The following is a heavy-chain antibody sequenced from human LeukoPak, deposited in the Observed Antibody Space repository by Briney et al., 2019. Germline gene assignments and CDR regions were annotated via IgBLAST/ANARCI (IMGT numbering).Heavy chain of an antibody. J-gene: IGHJ4*02. CDR3: ARVVYDILTGYYYFDY. Sequence: PSETLSLTCSVSGGSISSYYWSWIRQPPGKGLEWIGYIYYSGSTNYNPSLKSRVTISVDTSKNQFSLKLSSVTAADTAVYYCARVVYDILTGYYYFDYWGREPWSPSPQ. D-gene: IGHD3-9*01. CDR1: GGSISSYY. V-gene: IGHV4-59*01. CDR2: IYYSGST.